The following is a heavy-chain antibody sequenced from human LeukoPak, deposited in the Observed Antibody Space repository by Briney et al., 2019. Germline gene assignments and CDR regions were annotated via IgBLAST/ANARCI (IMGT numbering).Heavy chain of an antibody. CDR3: AREDLYYYDSSGSEYFQH. CDR1: GYSFTDYY. D-gene: IGHD3-22*01. CDR2: INPNSGGT. J-gene: IGHJ1*01. Sequence: ASMKVSCKASGYSFTDYYMHWVRQAPGQGLEWMGWINPNSGGTNYAQKFQGRVTMTRDTSISTAYMELSRLRSDDTAVYYCAREDLYYYDSSGSEYFQHWGQGTLVTVSS. V-gene: IGHV1-2*02.